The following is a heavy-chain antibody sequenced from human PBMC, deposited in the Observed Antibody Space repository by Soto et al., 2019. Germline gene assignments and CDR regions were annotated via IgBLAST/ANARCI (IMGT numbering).Heavy chain of an antibody. J-gene: IGHJ4*02. Sequence: SETLSLTCCVSGGSVSDKTYYWSWIRQPPGKGLEWIGYVYYSGTTNYNPSLKSRVSISVDTSQNQFSLRLNSVTAADTALYYCARTTAVPDTLRSRYYFDYWGQGTLVTVSS. CDR1: GGSVSDKTYY. CDR2: VYYSGTT. V-gene: IGHV4-61*01. D-gene: IGHD6-19*01. CDR3: ARTTAVPDTLRSRYYFDY.